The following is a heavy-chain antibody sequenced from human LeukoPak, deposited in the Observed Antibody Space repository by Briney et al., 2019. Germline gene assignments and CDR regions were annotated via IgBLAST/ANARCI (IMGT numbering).Heavy chain of an antibody. Sequence: ASVKISCKASGYTFTDYYMHWVQQAPGKGPEWMGRVDPEDGETIYAEKFQGRVTITADTSTDTAYMELSSLRSEDTAVYYCATDRSYYGDYWGQGTLVTVSS. CDR1: GYTFTDYY. CDR2: VDPEDGET. J-gene: IGHJ4*02. V-gene: IGHV1-69-2*01. CDR3: ATDRSYYGDY. D-gene: IGHD1-26*01.